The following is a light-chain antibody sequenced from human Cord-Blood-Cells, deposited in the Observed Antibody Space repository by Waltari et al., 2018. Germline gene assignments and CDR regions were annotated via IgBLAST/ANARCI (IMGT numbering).Light chain of an antibody. J-gene: IGKJ4*01. V-gene: IGKV3-15*01. Sequence: EIVMTQSPATLSVSPGERATLSCRASQSVSSNLAWYQQKPGQAPRPLIYVASTRATGIPARFSCSGSGTEFTLTISSLQSEDFAVYYCQQYNNWPLTFGGGTKVEIK. CDR1: QSVSSN. CDR2: VAS. CDR3: QQYNNWPLT.